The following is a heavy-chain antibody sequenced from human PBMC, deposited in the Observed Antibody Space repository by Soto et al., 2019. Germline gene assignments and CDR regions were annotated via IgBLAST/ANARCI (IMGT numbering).Heavy chain of an antibody. CDR2: INPSGGST. CDR3: ASDIVAHYGMDV. V-gene: IGHV1-46*01. CDR1: GYTFTSYY. Sequence: ASVKVSCKASGYTFTSYYMHWVRQAPGQGLEWMGIINPSGGSTSYAQKFQGRVTMTRDTSTSTVYMELSSLRSEDTAVYYCASDIVAHYGMDVWGQGTTVTVSS. D-gene: IGHD5-12*01. J-gene: IGHJ6*01.